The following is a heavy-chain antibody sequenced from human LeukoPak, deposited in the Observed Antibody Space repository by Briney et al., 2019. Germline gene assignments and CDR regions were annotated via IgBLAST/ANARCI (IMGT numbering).Heavy chain of an antibody. CDR2: FDPEDGET. J-gene: IGHJ4*02. CDR1: GYTLTELS. D-gene: IGHD3-10*01. Sequence: ASVKVSCKVSGYTLTELSMHWVRQAPGKGLEWMGGFDPEDGETIYAQKFQGRVTMTEDTSTDTAYMELSSLRSEDTAVYYCAAGRLLWFGELLTAQRYFDYWGQGTLVTVSS. CDR3: AAGRLLWFGELLTAQRYFDY. V-gene: IGHV1-24*01.